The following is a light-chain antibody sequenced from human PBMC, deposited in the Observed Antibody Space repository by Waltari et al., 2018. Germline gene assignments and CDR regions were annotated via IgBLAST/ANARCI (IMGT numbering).Light chain of an antibody. Sequence: QSVLTQPPSVSGAPGQRVTISCTGSSSNIGAGYDVHWYQQLPGTAPKPLIYGSSNRPSGVPDRFSGSKSGTSASLAITGLQAEDEADYYCQSYDSSLSGYWVFGGGTKLTVL. CDR2: GSS. J-gene: IGLJ3*02. CDR1: SSNIGAGYD. CDR3: QSYDSSLSGYWV. V-gene: IGLV1-40*01.